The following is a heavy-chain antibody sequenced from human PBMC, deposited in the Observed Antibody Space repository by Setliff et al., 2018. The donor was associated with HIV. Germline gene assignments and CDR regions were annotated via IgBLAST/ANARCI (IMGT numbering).Heavy chain of an antibody. CDR1: GFAFSDYD. CDR3: TRELNGHTSSHYYFGLDV. Sequence: GGSLKLSCATSGFAFSDYDFHWVRQVTGEGLEWVSAIGTGDDTYYADSVKGRFTISRENAKNSLYLQMNNVRAGDTAVYYCTRELNGHTSSHYYFGLDVWGQGTTVTVSS. D-gene: IGHD6-6*01. V-gene: IGHV3-13*01. CDR2: IGTGDDT. J-gene: IGHJ6*02.